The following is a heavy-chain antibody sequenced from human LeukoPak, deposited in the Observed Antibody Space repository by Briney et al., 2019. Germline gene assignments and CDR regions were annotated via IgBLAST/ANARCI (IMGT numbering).Heavy chain of an antibody. Sequence: PSQTLSLTCTVSGGSISSGDYYWSWIRQPPGKGLEWIGYIYYSGSTYYNPSLKSRVTISVDTSKNQFSLKLSSVTAADTAVYYCARVDPKGFHVDYWGQGTLVTVSS. CDR2: IYYSGST. V-gene: IGHV4-30-4*01. CDR3: ARVDPKGFHVDY. J-gene: IGHJ4*02. CDR1: GGSISSGDYY.